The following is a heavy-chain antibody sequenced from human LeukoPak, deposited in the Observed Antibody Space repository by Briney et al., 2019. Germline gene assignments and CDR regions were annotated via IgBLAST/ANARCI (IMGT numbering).Heavy chain of an antibody. CDR3: ARGYGFGELSWFDP. J-gene: IGHJ5*02. Sequence: GASVKVSCKASGYTFTSYGISWVRQAPGQGLEGMGWISAYNGNTNYAQKLQGRVTMTTGTSTSPAYMELRSLRSDDTAVYYCARGYGFGELSWFDPWGQGTLVTVSS. V-gene: IGHV1-18*01. D-gene: IGHD3-10*01. CDR2: ISAYNGNT. CDR1: GYTFTSYG.